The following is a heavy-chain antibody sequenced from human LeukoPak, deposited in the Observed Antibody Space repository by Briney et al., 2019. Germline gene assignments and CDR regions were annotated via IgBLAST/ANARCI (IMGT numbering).Heavy chain of an antibody. CDR3: ARVAFLSLHYFDY. CDR1: RRSISSYY. CDR2: IYSSEST. D-gene: IGHD3-3*02. Sequence: PTESLSLTCTVLRRSISSYYWGWGPQPPGKRVGWGWYIYSSESTNYNPPLTSRVNISIDTSKNQLSRLLSSVTAVDTGVYYCARVAFLSLHYFDYWGQGTLVTVSS. J-gene: IGHJ4*02. V-gene: IGHV4-59*01.